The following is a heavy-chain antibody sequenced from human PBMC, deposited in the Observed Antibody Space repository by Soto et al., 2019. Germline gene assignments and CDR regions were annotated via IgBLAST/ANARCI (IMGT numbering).Heavy chain of an antibody. Sequence: ASVKVSCKASGYTFIGYYIHWVRQAPGEGLEWMGWINPNSGDTKYAQKFQARVTMTRDTSISTAYMELSRLRSDDTAVYYCARGGGYYYNTGGYYADYWGQGTLVTVSS. CDR2: INPNSGDT. D-gene: IGHD3-22*01. CDR1: GYTFIGYY. J-gene: IGHJ4*02. V-gene: IGHV1-2*02. CDR3: ARGGGYYYNTGGYYADY.